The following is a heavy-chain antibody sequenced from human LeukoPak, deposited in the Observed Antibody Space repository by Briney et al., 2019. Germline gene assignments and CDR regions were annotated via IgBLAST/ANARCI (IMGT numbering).Heavy chain of an antibody. J-gene: IGHJ4*02. D-gene: IGHD6-13*01. CDR3: AKPPYSTSWSSFDY. Sequence: GGSLRLSCSASGFTFSSYVLSWVRKAPGKGLEWVSAISGTGDSIYYADSVKGRFTISRDNPKNTLYLQMNSLTAEDTAVYYCAKPPYSTSWSSFDYWGQGTLVTVSS. V-gene: IGHV3-23*01. CDR2: ISGTGDSI. CDR1: GFTFSSYV.